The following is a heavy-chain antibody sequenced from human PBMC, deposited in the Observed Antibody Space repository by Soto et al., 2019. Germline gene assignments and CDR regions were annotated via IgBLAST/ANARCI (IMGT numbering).Heavy chain of an antibody. CDR2: ISAYNGNT. Sequence: ASVKVSCKASGYTFTSYGISGVRQAPGQGLEWMGWISAYNGNTNYAQKLQGRVTMTTDTSTSTAYMELRSLRSDDTAVYYCARAYYDFWSGYDYGMDVWGQGTTVTVSS. J-gene: IGHJ6*02. V-gene: IGHV1-18*01. D-gene: IGHD3-3*01. CDR1: GYTFTSYG. CDR3: ARAYYDFWSGYDYGMDV.